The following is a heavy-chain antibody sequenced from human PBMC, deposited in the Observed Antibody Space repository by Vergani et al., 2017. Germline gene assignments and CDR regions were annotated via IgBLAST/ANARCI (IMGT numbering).Heavy chain of an antibody. CDR2: ISSGGGDI. CDR1: GFTFDTYT. D-gene: IGHD3-10*01. J-gene: IGHJ1*01. CDR3: TTAWGLYYLHGEYFQY. V-gene: IGHV3-23*01. Sequence: EVQLLESGGGLVQPGGSRRLSCAGAGFTFDTYTMAYVRQAPGKGLEWVATISSGGGDIFYADSVKGRFTISRDNSKNTLFLQMNSLKYEDTAVYYCTTAWGLYYLHGEYFQYWGRGTVVSVSS.